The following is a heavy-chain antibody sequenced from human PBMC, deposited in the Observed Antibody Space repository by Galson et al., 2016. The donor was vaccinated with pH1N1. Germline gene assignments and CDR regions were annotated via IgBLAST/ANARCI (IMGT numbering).Heavy chain of an antibody. CDR2: ISRSVTNI. CDR1: GFSLSSYS. Sequence: SLRLSCAASGFSLSSYSMNWVRQAPGKGLEWVSYISRSVTNIYYAGSVKGRFTISRDTAKNSLYLQMDSLRLDDKAVYYCARARGSGTWYNLNFDYWGQGTLVTVSS. CDR3: ARARGSGTWYNLNFDY. D-gene: IGHD6-13*01. V-gene: IGHV3-48*04. J-gene: IGHJ4*02.